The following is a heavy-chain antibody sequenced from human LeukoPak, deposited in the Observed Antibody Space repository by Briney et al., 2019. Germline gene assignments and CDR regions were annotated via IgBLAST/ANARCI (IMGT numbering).Heavy chain of an antibody. CDR1: DSLSTSCY. V-gene: IGHV5-51*01. J-gene: IGHJ4*02. Sequence: GESLQISSKASDSLSTSCYISKVGQMPGKGLEWMGIIYTGDSDTRYSPSFQGQVTISAHKSISTACPQWSSLTGSHSAMYFCKRHYPRGTTEPFGYGGQGTLVTVSS. CDR3: KRHYPRGTTEPFGY. CDR2: IYTGDSDT. D-gene: IGHD1-14*01.